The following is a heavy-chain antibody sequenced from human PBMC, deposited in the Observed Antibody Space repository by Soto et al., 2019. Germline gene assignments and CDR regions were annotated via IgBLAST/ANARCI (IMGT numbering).Heavy chain of an antibody. D-gene: IGHD6-13*01. J-gene: IGHJ4*02. CDR1: GFTFSSYA. Sequence: GGSLRLSCAASGFTFSSYAMRWVRQAPGKGLEWVSAISGSGGSTYYADSVKGRFTISRDNSKHTLYPQMNSLRAEDTAVYYCARRGPGTYFDYWGQGTLVTVSS. V-gene: IGHV3-23*01. CDR2: ISGSGGST. CDR3: ARRGPGTYFDY.